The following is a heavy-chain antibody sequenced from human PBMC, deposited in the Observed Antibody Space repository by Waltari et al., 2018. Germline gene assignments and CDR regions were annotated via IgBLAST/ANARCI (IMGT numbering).Heavy chain of an antibody. Sequence: QVQLQESGPGLVKPSQTLSLTCPVSGGSISSGSYYWSWIRQPAGKGLDWIGRIYTSGSTNYNPSLKSRVTISVDTSKNQFSLKLSSVTAADTAVYYCASALRFLEWLGWGQGTMVTVSS. D-gene: IGHD3-3*01. V-gene: IGHV4-61*02. CDR1: GGSISSGSYY. CDR3: ASALRFLEWLG. CDR2: IYTSGST. J-gene: IGHJ3*01.